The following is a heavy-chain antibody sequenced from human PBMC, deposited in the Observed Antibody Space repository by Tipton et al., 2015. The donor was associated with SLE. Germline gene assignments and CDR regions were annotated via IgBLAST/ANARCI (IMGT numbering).Heavy chain of an antibody. J-gene: IGHJ5*02. CDR1: GFTFSDYY. CDR2: ISSSGSTI. Sequence: SLRLSCAASGFTFSDYYMSWIRQAPGKGLEWVSYISSSGSTIYYADSVKGRFTISRDNAKNSLYLQMNSLRAEDTAVYYCARSGDFWSGYYTTWWFDPWGQGTLVTVSS. V-gene: IGHV3-11*01. CDR3: ARSGDFWSGYYTTWWFDP. D-gene: IGHD3-3*01.